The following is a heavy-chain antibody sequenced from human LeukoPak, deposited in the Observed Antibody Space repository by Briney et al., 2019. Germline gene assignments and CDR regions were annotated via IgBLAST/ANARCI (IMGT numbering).Heavy chain of an antibody. CDR2: INSDGSST. V-gene: IGHV3-74*01. J-gene: IGHJ4*01. CDR3: ARTLIPKVGAKILPPIDY. Sequence: PGGSLRLYGAASGFTFSTYWMHWVGQAQGKGLVWVSRINSDGSSTSYADSVKGRFTISRDNAKNTLYLQMKSLRAEDTAVYYCARTLIPKVGAKILPPIDYWGQGTPVTVSS. D-gene: IGHD1-26*01. CDR1: GFTFSTYW.